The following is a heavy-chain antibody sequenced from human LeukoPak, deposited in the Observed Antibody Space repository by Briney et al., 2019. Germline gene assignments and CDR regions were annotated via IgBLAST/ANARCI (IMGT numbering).Heavy chain of an antibody. CDR3: AREAGTIFGRTRAFDI. D-gene: IGHD3-3*01. J-gene: IGHJ3*02. Sequence: PSETLSLTCTVSGGSISSYYWSWIRQPPGKGLEWIGYIYYSGSTNYNPSLKSRVTISVDTSKNQFSLKLSSVTAADTAVYYCAREAGTIFGRTRAFDIWGQGTMVTVSS. CDR2: IYYSGST. V-gene: IGHV4-59*01. CDR1: GGSISSYY.